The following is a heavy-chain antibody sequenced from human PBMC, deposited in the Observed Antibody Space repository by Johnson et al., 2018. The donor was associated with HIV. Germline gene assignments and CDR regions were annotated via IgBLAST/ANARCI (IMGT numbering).Heavy chain of an antibody. CDR2: IYSGGST. D-gene: IGHD6-13*01. Sequence: QVQLVESGGGVVQPGRSLRLSCAASGFTFSSYAMHWVLQAPGKGLEWVSVIYSGGSTYYADSVKGRFTISRDNSKNTLYLQMDSLRAEDTAVYYCAKVAVATAAGGVALDIWGPGT. CDR3: AKVAVATAAGGVALDI. CDR1: GFTFSSYA. V-gene: IGHV3-NL1*01. J-gene: IGHJ3*02.